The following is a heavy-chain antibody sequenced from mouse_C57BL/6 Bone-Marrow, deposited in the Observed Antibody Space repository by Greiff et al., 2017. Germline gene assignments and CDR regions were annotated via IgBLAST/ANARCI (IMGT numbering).Heavy chain of an antibody. J-gene: IGHJ2*01. V-gene: IGHV8-8*01. Sequence: VKLLESGPGLLQPSPTLSLTCSFSGFSLSTFGMGVGWIRQPSGMGLEWLAHICWDDDKYYNPALKSPLTNSKATSQNQVFLTIANVDTADTATYYCARMCLLYFEDWGQGTTLTGSS. CDR2: ICWDDDK. D-gene: IGHD2-1*01. CDR1: GFSLSTFGMG. CDR3: ARMCLLYFED.